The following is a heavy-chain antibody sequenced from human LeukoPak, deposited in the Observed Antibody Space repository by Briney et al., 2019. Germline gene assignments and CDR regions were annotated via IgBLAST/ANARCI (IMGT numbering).Heavy chain of an antibody. CDR1: GFSLSNYG. D-gene: IGHD5-24*01. CDR3: ARSQRWLQSGAFDI. Sequence: GGSLRLSCTASGFSLSNYGMHWVRQAPGKGLEWVAVIWYDGSNKYYADSVKGRFTISRDNSKNTLYLQMNSLRAEDTAVYYCARSQRWLQSGAFDIWGQGTMVTVSS. V-gene: IGHV3-33*01. J-gene: IGHJ3*02. CDR2: IWYDGSNK.